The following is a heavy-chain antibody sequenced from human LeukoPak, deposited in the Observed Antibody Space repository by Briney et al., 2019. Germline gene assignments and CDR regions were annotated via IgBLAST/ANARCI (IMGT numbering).Heavy chain of an antibody. CDR2: ISGSSGST. CDR1: ASTFSSYA. V-gene: IGHV3-23*01. Sequence: GGSLRPSSAASASTFSSYAMSWVRQAAGNGLEWVSAISGSSGSTYYADSVKGRFTISRDNSKNTLYLQMNSLRAEDTAVYYCAKDAVDIVATSYFDYWGQGTLVTVSS. CDR3: AKDAVDIVATSYFDY. D-gene: IGHD5-12*01. J-gene: IGHJ4*02.